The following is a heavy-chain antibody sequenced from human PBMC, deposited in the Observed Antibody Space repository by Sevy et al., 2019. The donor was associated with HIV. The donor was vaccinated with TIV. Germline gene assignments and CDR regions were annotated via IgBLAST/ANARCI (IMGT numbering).Heavy chain of an antibody. V-gene: IGHV4-30-2*01. CDR3: ARAAATVTTVTHFDY. D-gene: IGHD4-17*01. CDR1: GGSISSGGCS. J-gene: IGHJ4*02. CDR2: IFHTGST. Sequence: SETLSLTCAVSGGSISSGGCSWNWIRQPPGEGLEWIGYIFHTGSTYYNPSLKSRVTISVDRSKNQFSLQLSSVTAADTAIYYCARAAATVTTVTHFDYWGQGTLVTVSS.